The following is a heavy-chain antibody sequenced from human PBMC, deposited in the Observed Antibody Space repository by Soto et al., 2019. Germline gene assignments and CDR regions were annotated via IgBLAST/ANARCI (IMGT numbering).Heavy chain of an antibody. V-gene: IGHV1-2*04. Sequence: GASVKVSCKASGYTFTGYYMHWVRQAPGQGLEWMGWINPNSGGTNYAQKFQGWVTMTRDTSISTAYMELSRLRSDDTAVYYCARDSIVGATSVDYGMDVWGQGTMVTVSS. CDR1: GYTFTGYY. J-gene: IGHJ6*02. D-gene: IGHD1-26*01. CDR2: INPNSGGT. CDR3: ARDSIVGATSVDYGMDV.